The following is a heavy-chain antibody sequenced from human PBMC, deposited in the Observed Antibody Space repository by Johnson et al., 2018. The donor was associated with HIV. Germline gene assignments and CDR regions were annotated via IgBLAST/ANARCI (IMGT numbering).Heavy chain of an antibody. D-gene: IGHD6-19*01. V-gene: IGHV3-23*04. CDR3: SRDSVLSTQWLVRSGAFDI. CDR1: GFTFSSYA. CDR2: ISGSGGST. Sequence: VQLVESGGGLVQPGGSLRLSCAASGFTFSSYAMSWVRQAPGKGLEWVSAISGSGGSTYYADSVKGRFTISRDNSKNTLYLQMNSLRAEDTDVYYCSRDSVLSTQWLVRSGAFDIWGQGTMVTVSS. J-gene: IGHJ3*02.